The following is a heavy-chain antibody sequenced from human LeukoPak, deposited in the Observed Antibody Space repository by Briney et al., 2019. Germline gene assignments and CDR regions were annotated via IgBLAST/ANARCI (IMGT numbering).Heavy chain of an antibody. CDR3: ARGSILGYCSSTSCRNWFDP. J-gene: IGHJ5*02. Sequence: SETLSLTCTVSGGSISSYYWSWIRQPAGKGLEWIGRTYTSGSTNYNPSLKSRVTMSVDTSKNQFSLKLSSVTAAETAVYYCARGSILGYCSSTSCRNWFDPWGQGTLVTVSS. V-gene: IGHV4-4*07. D-gene: IGHD2-2*01. CDR2: TYTSGST. CDR1: GGSISSYY.